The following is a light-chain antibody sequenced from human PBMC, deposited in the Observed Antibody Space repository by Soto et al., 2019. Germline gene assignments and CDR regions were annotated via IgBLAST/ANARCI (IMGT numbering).Light chain of an antibody. CDR1: QNINNY. CDR3: QQLNSYPRT. V-gene: IGKV1-33*01. Sequence: IQMTQSPSSLSASVGDRVTITCQASQNINNYLNWYQQKPGRAPKLLIYDASNLEAGVPSRFRGSGSGTDFTFTISRLQPEDIATYYCQQLNSYPRTFGQGTRLEIK. CDR2: DAS. J-gene: IGKJ5*01.